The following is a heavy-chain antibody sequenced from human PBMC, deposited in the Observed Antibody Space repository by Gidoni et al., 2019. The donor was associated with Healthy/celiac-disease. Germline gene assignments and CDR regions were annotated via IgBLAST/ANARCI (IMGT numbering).Heavy chain of an antibody. J-gene: IGHJ4*02. D-gene: IGHD5-12*01. CDR2: ISYDGSNK. V-gene: IGHV3-30*04. Sequence: QVQLVESGGGVVQPGRSLRLSCAASGFTFSSYAMHWVRQAPGKGLEWVAVISYDGSNKYYADSVKGRFTISRDNSKNTLYLQMNSLRAEDTAVYYCARDRNNRGRDGYNLFDYWGQGTLVTVSS. CDR3: ARDRNNRGRDGYNLFDY. CDR1: GFTFSSYA.